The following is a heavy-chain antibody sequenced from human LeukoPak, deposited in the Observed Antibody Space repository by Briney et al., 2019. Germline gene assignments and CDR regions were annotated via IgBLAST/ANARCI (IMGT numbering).Heavy chain of an antibody. J-gene: IGHJ5*02. V-gene: IGHV1-69*01. CDR1: GATFGSYA. CDR3: ARARDCSSTSCYGVSWFDP. D-gene: IGHD2-2*01. CDR2: IIPIFGTA. Sequence: GSSVKLSCKASGATFGSYAISWVRQAPGHGLEWMGGIIPIFGTANYAQKFQGRVTITADESTSTAYMELSSLRSEDTAVYYCARARDCSSTSCYGVSWFDPWGQGTLVTVSS.